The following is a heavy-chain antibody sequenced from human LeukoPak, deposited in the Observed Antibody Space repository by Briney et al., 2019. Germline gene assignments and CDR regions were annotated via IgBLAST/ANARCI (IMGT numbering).Heavy chain of an antibody. V-gene: IGHV3-11*01. CDR2: ISSSGSII. D-gene: IGHD4-17*01. CDR3: ARDRSVNTRPYYYYYGMDV. Sequence: GGSLRLSCAASGFTFSDYYTSRIRQAPGKGLEWVSYISSSGSIIYYADSVKGRFTISRDNAKNSLYLQMNSLRAEDTAVYYCARDRSVNTRPYYYYYGMDVWGQGTTVTVSS. J-gene: IGHJ6*02. CDR1: GFTFSDYY.